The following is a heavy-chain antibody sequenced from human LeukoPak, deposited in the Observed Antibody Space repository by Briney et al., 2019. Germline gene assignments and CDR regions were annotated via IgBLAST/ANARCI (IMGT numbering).Heavy chain of an antibody. CDR1: GSTFSSYW. V-gene: IGHV3-7*01. CDR3: ARRGYGSYTYFDY. CDR2: IKQDGSEK. D-gene: IGHD1-26*01. Sequence: PGGSLRLSCAASGSTFSSYWMSWVRQAPGKGLEWVANIKQDGSEKYYVDSVKGRFTISRDNAKNSLYLQMNSLRAEDTAVYYCARRGYGSYTYFDYWGQGTLVTVSS. J-gene: IGHJ4*02.